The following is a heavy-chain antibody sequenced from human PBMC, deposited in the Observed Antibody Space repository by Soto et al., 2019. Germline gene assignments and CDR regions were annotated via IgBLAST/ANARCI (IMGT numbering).Heavy chain of an antibody. D-gene: IGHD3-22*01. V-gene: IGHV4-31*03. J-gene: IGHJ4*02. Sequence: SEYLSLTFTVSGGSISSGGYYWSVIRQHPVKGLEGIGYIYYSGSTYYNPSLKSRVTISVDTSKNQFSLQLSSVTAADTAVYYCARDSSGYYADYLDYWGQGTLV. CDR1: GGSISSGGYY. CDR3: ARDSSGYYADYLDY. CDR2: IYYSGST.